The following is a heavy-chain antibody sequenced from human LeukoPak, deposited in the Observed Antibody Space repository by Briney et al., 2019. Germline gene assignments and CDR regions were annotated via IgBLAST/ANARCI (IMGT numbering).Heavy chain of an antibody. CDR3: AKGVVVTAILGFDY. CDR2: IGNSGGYT. Sequence: GGSLRFSCAASGFTFSNYWMHWVRQAPGKGLEWVSTIGNSGGYTYYADSVKGRYTISRDNSKNTLYLQMNSLRAEDTAVYYCAKGVVVTAILGFDYWGQGTLVTVSS. V-gene: IGHV3-23*01. D-gene: IGHD2-21*02. CDR1: GFTFSNYW. J-gene: IGHJ4*02.